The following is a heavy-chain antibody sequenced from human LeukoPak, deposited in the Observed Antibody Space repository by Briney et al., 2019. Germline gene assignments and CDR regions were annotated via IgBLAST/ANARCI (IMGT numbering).Heavy chain of an antibody. Sequence: EASVKVSCKASGGTFSSYAISWVRQAPGQGLEWMGGIIPIFGTANYAQKFRGRVTITADESTSTAYMELSSLRSEDTAVYYCARPVSPYYDSSGYYPPFDYWGQGTLVTVSS. CDR1: GGTFSSYA. J-gene: IGHJ4*02. CDR3: ARPVSPYYDSSGYYPPFDY. D-gene: IGHD3-22*01. V-gene: IGHV1-69*13. CDR2: IIPIFGTA.